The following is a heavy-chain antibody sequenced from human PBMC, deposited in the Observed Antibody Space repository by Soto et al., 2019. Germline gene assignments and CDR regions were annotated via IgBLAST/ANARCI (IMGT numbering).Heavy chain of an antibody. V-gene: IGHV4-31*03. CDR2: IYYRGIT. Sequence: QVQLQESGPGLVKPAQTLSLTCTVSGGYISSDGYYWSWSRQHPGKGLEWIGYIYYRGITYYNPSLMSRADISVDTSKIQFPLKLSSVTASATAVYYCARDTAAIGQFYPWGHGTLVIVSS. J-gene: IGHJ5*02. CDR1: GGYISSDGYY. CDR3: ARDTAAIGQFYP. D-gene: IGHD5-18*01.